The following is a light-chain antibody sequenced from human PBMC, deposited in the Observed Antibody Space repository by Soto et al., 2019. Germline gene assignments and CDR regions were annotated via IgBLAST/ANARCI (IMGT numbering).Light chain of an antibody. CDR2: WAS. V-gene: IGKV4-1*01. J-gene: IGKJ4*01. Sequence: DIVMTQSPDSLAVSLGERATINCKSSQRVLYSSNNKNYLAWYQQKPGQPPKLLIYWASTRESGVPDRFSGSRSGTDFTLSISSMQAEDVAVYYCQQYHSTPLTFGGGTKVEIK. CDR3: QQYHSTPLT. CDR1: QRVLYSSNNKNY.